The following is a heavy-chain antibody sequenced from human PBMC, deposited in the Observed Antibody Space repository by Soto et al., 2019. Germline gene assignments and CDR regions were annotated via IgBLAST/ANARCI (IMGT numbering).Heavy chain of an antibody. Sequence: PGGSLRLSCAASGFTFDDYAMHWVRQAPGKGLEWVSGISWNSGSICYADSVKGRFTISRDNAKNSLYLQMNSLRAEDTALYYYATELGPYDSSGYAPGSDYYGMDVWGQGTTVTVSS. CDR3: ATELGPYDSSGYAPGSDYYGMDV. CDR1: GFTFDDYA. D-gene: IGHD3-22*01. V-gene: IGHV3-9*01. CDR2: ISWNSGSI. J-gene: IGHJ6*02.